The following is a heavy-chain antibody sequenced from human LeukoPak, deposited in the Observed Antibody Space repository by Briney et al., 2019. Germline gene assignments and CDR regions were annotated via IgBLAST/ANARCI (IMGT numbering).Heavy chain of an antibody. D-gene: IGHD3-9*01. CDR1: GFTFSSYW. Sequence: GGSLRLSCAASGFTFSSYWMSWVRQAPGKGLEWVANIKQDGSEKYYVDSVKGRFTISRDNAKNSLYLQMNSLRAEDTAVYYCAREDREINYDILTGYSSTPSLDYWGQGTLVTVSS. CDR2: IKQDGSEK. J-gene: IGHJ4*02. CDR3: AREDREINYDILTGYSSTPSLDY. V-gene: IGHV3-7*01.